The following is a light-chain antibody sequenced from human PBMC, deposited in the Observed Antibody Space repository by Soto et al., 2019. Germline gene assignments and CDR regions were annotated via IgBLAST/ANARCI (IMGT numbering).Light chain of an antibody. CDR1: SSDVGGSNY. Sequence: QSALTQPASVSGSPGQSITISCTGTSSDVGGSNYVSWYQQYPGNVPRLLIYEVSNRPSGVSNRFSGSKSGNTASLTISGLQAEDEAAYFCTSSTTCSLYVFGSGTKLTVL. CDR3: TSSTTCSLYV. V-gene: IGLV2-14*01. J-gene: IGLJ1*01. CDR2: EVS.